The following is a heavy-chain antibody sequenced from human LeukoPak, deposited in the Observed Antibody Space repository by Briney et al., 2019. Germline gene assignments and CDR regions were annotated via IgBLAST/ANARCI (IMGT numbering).Heavy chain of an antibody. CDR2: ISSSSSTI. CDR3: ARPHCSSTNCYNFYYYGVDV. J-gene: IGHJ6*02. CDR1: GFTFSSYS. Sequence: GGSLRLSCAASGFTFSSYSMNWVRQAPGKGLEWVSYISSSSSTIYYADSVKGRFSISRDNSKNTLYLQMNSLRAEDTAVYYCARPHCSSTNCYNFYYYGVDVWGQGTTVTVSS. D-gene: IGHD2-2*02. V-gene: IGHV3-48*01.